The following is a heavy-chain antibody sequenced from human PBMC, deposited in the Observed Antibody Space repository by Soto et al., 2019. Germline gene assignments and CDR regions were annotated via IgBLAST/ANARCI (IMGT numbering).Heavy chain of an antibody. Sequence: QVQLVESGGGVVQPGRSLRLSCAASGFTFSSYAMHWVRQAPGKGLEWVAGISYDGSNKYYADSVKGRFTISRDNSKNTLYLQKNSLRAEDTAVYYCARGYYAIDDWGQGTPVTVSS. CDR2: ISYDGSNK. D-gene: IGHD2-8*01. J-gene: IGHJ4*01. CDR1: GFTFSSYA. CDR3: ARGYYAIDD. V-gene: IGHV3-30-3*01.